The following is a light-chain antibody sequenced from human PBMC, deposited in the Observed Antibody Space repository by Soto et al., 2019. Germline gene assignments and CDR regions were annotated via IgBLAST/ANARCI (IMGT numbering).Light chain of an antibody. CDR1: SSDTGGYNY. CDR2: DVS. V-gene: IGLV2-14*01. Sequence: QSVLTQPASVSGSPGQSITISCTGTSSDTGGYNYVSWYQQHPGKAPKFIIYDVSNRPSGASNRFSGSKSGNTASLTISGLHAEDEAAYYCSSYTTSNTRQIVFGTGTKVTVL. J-gene: IGLJ1*01. CDR3: SSYTTSNTRQIV.